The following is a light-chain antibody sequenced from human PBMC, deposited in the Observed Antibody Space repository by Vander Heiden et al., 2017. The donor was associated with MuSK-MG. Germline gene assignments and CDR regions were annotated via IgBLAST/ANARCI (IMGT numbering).Light chain of an antibody. CDR3: QQSDSIPPWT. CDR2: AAS. Sequence: DIQMTQSPSSLSASVGDRVTITCRASQSISRSLNWYQQKPGKAPKLLIYAASTLQSGVPSKFSGSGYGTDFTLTISSRQPEDFATYYCQQSDSIPPWTFGQGTKVEIK. J-gene: IGKJ1*01. V-gene: IGKV1-39*01. CDR1: QSISRS.